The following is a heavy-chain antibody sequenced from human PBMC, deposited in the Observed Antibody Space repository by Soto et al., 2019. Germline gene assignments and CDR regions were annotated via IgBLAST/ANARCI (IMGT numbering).Heavy chain of an antibody. CDR3: ANTHRGTGDFDY. D-gene: IGHD3-10*01. Sequence: GASVKVSCKASGYTFTSYYMHWVRQAPGQGLEWMGIINPSGGSTSYAQKFQGRVTMTRDTSTSTVYMELSSLRSEDTAVYNCANTHRGTGDFDYWGQGTLVTVSS. CDR1: GYTFTSYY. CDR2: INPSGGST. J-gene: IGHJ4*02. V-gene: IGHV1-46*01.